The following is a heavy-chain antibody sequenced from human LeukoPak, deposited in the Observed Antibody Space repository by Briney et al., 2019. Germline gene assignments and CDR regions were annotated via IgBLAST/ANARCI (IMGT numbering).Heavy chain of an antibody. CDR1: GYTFTAYY. CDR2: LNPISGGT. V-gene: IGHV1-2*02. CDR3: ARYNGSRNAFDI. J-gene: IGHJ3*02. D-gene: IGHD1-26*01. Sequence: ASVKVSCKASGYTFTAYYMHWVRQAPGQGLEWMGWLNPISGGTNYAQKFQGRVTMTRDTAISSGYMGLSSLRSDDTALYYCARYNGSRNAFDIWGQGTMVTVS.